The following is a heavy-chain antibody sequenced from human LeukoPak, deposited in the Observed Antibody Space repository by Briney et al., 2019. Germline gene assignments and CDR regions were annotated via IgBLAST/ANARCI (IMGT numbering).Heavy chain of an antibody. CDR2: ISAYNGNT. V-gene: IGHV1-18*01. Sequence: ASVKVSCKASGYTFTSYGISWVRQAPGQGLEWMGWISAYNGNTSYAQKLQGRVTMTTDTSTSTAYMELRSLRSDDTAVYYCARVSQYYYDSSGYRSGRGYYYYYYMDVWGKGTTVTVSS. J-gene: IGHJ6*03. CDR3: ARVSQYYYDSSGYRSGRGYYYYYYMDV. CDR1: GYTFTSYG. D-gene: IGHD3-22*01.